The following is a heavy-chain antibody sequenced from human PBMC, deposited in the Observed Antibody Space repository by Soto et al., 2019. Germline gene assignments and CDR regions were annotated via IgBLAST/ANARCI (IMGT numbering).Heavy chain of an antibody. V-gene: IGHV1-69*13. CDR3: ARIPRYSFPTSDPLDN. J-gene: IGHJ1*01. CDR2: IIPIFGTT. Sequence: SVKVSCKASGCTFNTYTFSWVRQPPGQGLEWMGSIIPIFGTTHYAQSFQGRLSITADQSSTTTYMELRSLTSHDTALYSGARIPRYSFPTSDPLDNWGQGTLVTVSS. CDR1: GCTFNTYT. D-gene: IGHD1-26*01.